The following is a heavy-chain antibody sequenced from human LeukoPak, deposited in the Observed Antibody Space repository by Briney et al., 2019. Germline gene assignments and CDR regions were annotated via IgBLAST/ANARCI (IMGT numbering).Heavy chain of an antibody. CDR2: INTDGSTT. CDR1: GFTFSNDW. J-gene: IGHJ4*02. Sequence: GGSLRLSCAASGFTFSNDWMHWVRQAPGKGLVWVSRINTDGSTTTYADSVKGRFTISRDNAKNTLYLQMNSLSGEATAVYYCARGRGGSYHYWGQGTLVTVSS. CDR3: ARGRGGSYHY. V-gene: IGHV3-74*01. D-gene: IGHD1-26*01.